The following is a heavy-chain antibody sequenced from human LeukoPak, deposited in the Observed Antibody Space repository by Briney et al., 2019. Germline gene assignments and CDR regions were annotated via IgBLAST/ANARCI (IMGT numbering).Heavy chain of an antibody. CDR3: ARDGAPGVEMDTINAFDI. V-gene: IGHV4-4*07. CDR2: IYTSGST. D-gene: IGHD5-24*01. Sequence: PSETLSLTCTVSGGSISSYYWSWIRQPAGKGLEWIGRIYTSGSTNYNPSLKSRVTMSVDTSKNQFSLKLSSVTAADTAVYYCARDGAPGVEMDTINAFDIWGQGTMVTVSS. J-gene: IGHJ3*02. CDR1: GGSISSYY.